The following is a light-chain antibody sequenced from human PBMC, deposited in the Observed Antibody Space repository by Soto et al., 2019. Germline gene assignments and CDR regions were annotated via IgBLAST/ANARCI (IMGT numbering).Light chain of an antibody. CDR1: QGVSSN. V-gene: IGKV3D-20*01. J-gene: IGKJ1*01. CDR3: QQHGDSPVT. Sequence: EIVMTQSPATLSVSPGERATLSCRASQGVSSNLAWYQQKPGQAPRLLISDASSRATDVPDRFSGSGSGTDFTLTITRLEPEDFAVYYCQQHGDSPVTFGQGTKVDIK. CDR2: DAS.